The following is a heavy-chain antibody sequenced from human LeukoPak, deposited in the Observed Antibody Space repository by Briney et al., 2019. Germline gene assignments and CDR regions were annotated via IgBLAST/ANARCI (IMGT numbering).Heavy chain of an antibody. J-gene: IGHJ4*02. CDR3: ARGWTIAVAGTGFDY. Sequence: GVSLRFSCAACGFTFSSFAMHWVRQAPGKGLEYVFAISSNGGSTYYANSVKDRFTSSRDNSKNTLYLQMGSLRAEDMAVYYCARGWTIAVAGTGFDYWGQGTLVTVSS. D-gene: IGHD6-19*01. CDR1: GFTFSSFA. V-gene: IGHV3-64*01. CDR2: ISSNGGST.